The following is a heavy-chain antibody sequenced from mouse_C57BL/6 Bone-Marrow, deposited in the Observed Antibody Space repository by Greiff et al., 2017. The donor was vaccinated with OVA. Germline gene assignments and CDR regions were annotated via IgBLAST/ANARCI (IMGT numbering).Heavy chain of an antibody. CDR2: IYPGDGGT. Sequence: VKVVESGPELVKPGASVKISCKASGYAFSSSWMNWVKQRPGKGLEWIGRIYPGDGGTNYNGKFKGKATLTADKSSSTAYMQLSSLTSEDSAVYFCVCYGNYVCYFDVWGTGTTVIVSS. CDR3: VCYGNYVCYFDV. V-gene: IGHV1-82*01. D-gene: IGHD2-1*01. CDR1: GYAFSSSW. J-gene: IGHJ1*03.